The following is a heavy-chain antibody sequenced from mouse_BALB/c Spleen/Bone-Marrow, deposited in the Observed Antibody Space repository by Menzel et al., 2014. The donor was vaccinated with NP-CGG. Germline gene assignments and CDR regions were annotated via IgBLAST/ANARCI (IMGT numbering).Heavy chain of an antibody. J-gene: IGHJ3*01. D-gene: IGHD3-1*01. CDR3: ARSGTPAWFAS. Sequence: QVQLQQSAAELARPGASVKVSCKASGYTFSRYTIHWIKQRPGQGLEWIGFINPASEFSEYNQKFKDKTTLTADKSSTTASMQLNSLTSEDSAVYYCARSGTPAWFASWGQGTLVTVSA. CDR2: INPASEFS. V-gene: IGHV1-4*02. CDR1: GYTFSRYT.